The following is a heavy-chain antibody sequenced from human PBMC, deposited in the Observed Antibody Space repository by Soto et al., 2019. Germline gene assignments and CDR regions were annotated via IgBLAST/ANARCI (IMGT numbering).Heavy chain of an antibody. CDR2: IHYSGST. J-gene: IGHJ4*02. CDR3: ARDPISARPFFDY. Sequence: SETLSLTCTVSGGSITSYYWSWIRHPPGKGLEWIGDIHYSGSTNYNPSLKSRVTISTDTSKNQFSLNLSSVTAADTAVYYCARDPISARPFFDYWGQGTLVTVSS. D-gene: IGHD6-6*01. CDR1: GGSITSYY. V-gene: IGHV4-59*01.